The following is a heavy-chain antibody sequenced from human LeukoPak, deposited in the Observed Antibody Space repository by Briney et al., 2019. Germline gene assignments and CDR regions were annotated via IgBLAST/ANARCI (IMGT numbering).Heavy chain of an antibody. CDR2: IWYDGSNK. V-gene: IGHV3-30*02. CDR3: AKDSAPLYCSSTSCYSHAFDI. Sequence: PGGSLRLSCAASGFTFSSYGMHWVRQAPGKGLEWVAVIWYDGSNKYYADSVKGRFTISRDNSKNTLYLQMNSLRAEDTAVYYCAKDSAPLYCSSTSCYSHAFDIWGQGTMVTVSS. D-gene: IGHD2-2*01. CDR1: GFTFSSYG. J-gene: IGHJ3*02.